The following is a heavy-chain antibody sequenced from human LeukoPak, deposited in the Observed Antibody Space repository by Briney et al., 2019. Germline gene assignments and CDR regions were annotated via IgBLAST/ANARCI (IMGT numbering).Heavy chain of an antibody. D-gene: IGHD3-22*01. Sequence: GGSLRLSCAASGFTFSNYAMSWVRQAPGKGLEWVSIISGSGGHIYYADSVKGRFTISRDNSMNTLYLQMNSLRVEDTAVYYCAIDPVDSSGFWGLGTLVTVSS. J-gene: IGHJ4*02. CDR3: AIDPVDSSGF. CDR1: GFTFSNYA. CDR2: ISGSGGHI. V-gene: IGHV3-23*01.